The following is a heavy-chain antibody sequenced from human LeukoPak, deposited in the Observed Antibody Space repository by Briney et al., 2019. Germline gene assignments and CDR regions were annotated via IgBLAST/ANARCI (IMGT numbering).Heavy chain of an antibody. D-gene: IGHD3-22*01. CDR2: INPNSGGT. J-gene: IGHJ4*02. CDR1: GYTFTGYY. V-gene: IGHV1-2*02. CDR3: ARVPREHYYDSSGYYRLYYFDY. Sequence: ASVKVSCKASGYTFTGYYMHWVRQAPGQGLEWMGWINPNSGGTNYAQKFQGRVTMTRDTSISTAYMELSRLRSDDTAVYYCARVPREHYYDSSGYYRLYYFDYWGQGTLVTVSS.